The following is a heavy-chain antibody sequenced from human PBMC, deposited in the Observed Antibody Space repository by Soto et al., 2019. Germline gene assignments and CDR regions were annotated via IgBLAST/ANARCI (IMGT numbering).Heavy chain of an antibody. CDR3: TRVYGDYEDWFDP. D-gene: IGHD4-17*01. CDR2: IRSKAYGGTT. V-gene: IGHV3-49*03. CDR1: GFTFGDYA. J-gene: IGHJ5*02. Sequence: GGSLRLSCTASGFTFGDYAMSWFRQAPGKGLEWVGFIRSKAYGGTTEYAASVKGRFTISRDDSKSIAYLQMNSLKTEDTAVYYGTRVYGDYEDWFDPWGQGTLVTVSS.